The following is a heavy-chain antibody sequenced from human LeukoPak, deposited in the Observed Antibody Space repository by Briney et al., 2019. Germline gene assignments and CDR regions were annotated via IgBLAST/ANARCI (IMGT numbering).Heavy chain of an antibody. D-gene: IGHD5-18*01. Sequence: GGSLRLSCAASGFTFSGSALHWVRQASGKGLERVGRIRSTANGYATAYAASVKGRFTISRDDSRNTAYLHMHSLKSEDTALYYCTLDGYIDGLLIDYWGQGTLVTVSS. J-gene: IGHJ4*02. V-gene: IGHV3-73*01. CDR3: TLDGYIDGLLIDY. CDR2: IRSTANGYAT. CDR1: GFTFSGSA.